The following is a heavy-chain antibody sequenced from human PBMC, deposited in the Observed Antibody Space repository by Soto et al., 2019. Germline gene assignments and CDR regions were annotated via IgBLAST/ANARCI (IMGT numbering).Heavy chain of an antibody. J-gene: IGHJ4*02. D-gene: IGHD2-8*02. V-gene: IGHV3-30*03. CDR2: ISRDGGTK. CDR1: GFTVSTYG. CDR3: TGEVASGY. Sequence: QVPLVESGGVVVQPGRSLRLSCAVSGFTVSTYGMHWVRQAPGKGLEWVAVISRDGGTKYYADSVKGRFTISRDNSRNTLFLEMNSLRGDDMAVYYCTGEVASGYWGQGTLVTVSS.